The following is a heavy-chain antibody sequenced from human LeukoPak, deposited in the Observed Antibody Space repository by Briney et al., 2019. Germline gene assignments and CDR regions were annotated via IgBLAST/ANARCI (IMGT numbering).Heavy chain of an antibody. J-gene: IGHJ4*02. V-gene: IGHV3-30*04. CDR3: ARARFTNGWYFNRDY. D-gene: IGHD6-19*01. CDR1: GFTFSSYA. CDR2: ILTDGVKS. Sequence: GRSLTLSCAASGFTFSSYAMHWVRQAPGTGLEWVALILTDGVKSHYADSVKGQFMIYRDNPKNTLYLQMNSLRAEDTAVYYCARARFTNGWYFNRDYWGQGTLVTVSS.